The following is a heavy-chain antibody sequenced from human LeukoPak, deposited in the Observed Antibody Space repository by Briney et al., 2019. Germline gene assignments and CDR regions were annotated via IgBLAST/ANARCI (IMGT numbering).Heavy chain of an antibody. Sequence: GGSLRLSCAASGFTFSSYWMSWVRQAPGKGLEWVANIKQDGSEKYYVDSVKGRFTISRDNAKNSLYLQMNSLRAEDTAVYYCARGPPRWELLRYWYFDLWGRGTLVTVSS. CDR1: GFTFSSYW. J-gene: IGHJ2*01. CDR2: IKQDGSEK. CDR3: ARGPPRWELLRYWYFDL. V-gene: IGHV3-7*01. D-gene: IGHD1-26*01.